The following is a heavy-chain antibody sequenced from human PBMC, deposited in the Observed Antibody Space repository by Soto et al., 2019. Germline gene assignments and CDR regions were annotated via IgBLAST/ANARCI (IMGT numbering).Heavy chain of an antibody. Sequence: GWSLRLSCEASGFTGSGSAMHLVRQASGKGLEWVGRIRSKANSYATAYAASVKGRFTIYRDDSKNTEYLQMNSLKIEDTAVYYCYRENYFSHHGMAVRSQGAPVTDAS. CDR1: GFTGSGSA. CDR2: IRSKANSYAT. CDR3: YRENYFSHHGMAV. J-gene: IGHJ6*02. D-gene: IGHD1-7*01. V-gene: IGHV3-73*01.